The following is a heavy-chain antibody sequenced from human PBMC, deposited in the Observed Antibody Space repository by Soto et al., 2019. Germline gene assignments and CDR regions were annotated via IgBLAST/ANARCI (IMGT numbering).Heavy chain of an antibody. D-gene: IGHD1-20*01. J-gene: IGHJ5*02. CDR2: ISYDGSNK. V-gene: IGHV3-30*18. CDR3: AKDITGTTGWFDP. CDR1: GFTFSSYG. Sequence: QVQLVESGGGVVQPGRSLRLSCAASGFTFSSYGMHWVRQAPGKGLEWVAVISYDGSNKYYADSVKGRFTISRDNSKNTLYLQMNSLRAEDTAVYYRAKDITGTTGWFDPWGQGTLVTVSS.